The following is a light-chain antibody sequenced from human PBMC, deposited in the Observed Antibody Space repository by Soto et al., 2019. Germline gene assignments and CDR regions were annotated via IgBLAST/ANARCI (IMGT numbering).Light chain of an antibody. J-gene: IGLJ3*02. CDR1: PSSFRSES. CDR3: AAWDGSLRGRV. Sequence: QSVLTQPPSASRAPGQTVTLSCSGRPSSFRSESVCWYRHIPETAPKLISYATDQRPSGVPDRFSGFKSGTSASLAISGLRAEDEAEYYCAAWDGSLRGRVFGGGTKVTVL. V-gene: IGLV1-47*01. CDR2: ATD.